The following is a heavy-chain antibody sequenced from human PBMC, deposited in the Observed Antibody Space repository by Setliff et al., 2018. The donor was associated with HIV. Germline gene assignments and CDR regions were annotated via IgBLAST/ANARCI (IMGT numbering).Heavy chain of an antibody. CDR2: ISGSGSST. J-gene: IGHJ5*02. V-gene: IGHV3-23*01. CDR1: GFTFSNYA. D-gene: IGHD6-19*01. Sequence: PGGSLRLSCAASGFTFSNYAMSWVRQAPGKGLEWVSAISGSGSSTYYADSVKGRFTISSDNSKNTLYLQMNSLRAEDTAIYYCAKDAYSSGWYDPWGQGTLVTVSS. CDR3: AKDAYSSGWYDP.